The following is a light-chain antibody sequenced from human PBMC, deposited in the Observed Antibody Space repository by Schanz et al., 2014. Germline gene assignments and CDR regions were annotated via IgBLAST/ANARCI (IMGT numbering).Light chain of an antibody. Sequence: EIVLTQSPASLSLSPGESATLFCRASESVVTFVSWYQQIPGQPPRLLLYDSSNRATGVPDRFSGSGSGTDFTLTISSLQAEDVAVYYCQQYLVYRTFGQGTKVEIK. J-gene: IGKJ1*01. CDR2: DSS. CDR3: QQYLVYRT. CDR1: ESVVTF. V-gene: IGKV3-11*01.